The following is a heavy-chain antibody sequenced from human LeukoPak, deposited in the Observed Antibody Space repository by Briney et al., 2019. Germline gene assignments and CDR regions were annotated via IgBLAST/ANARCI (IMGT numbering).Heavy chain of an antibody. CDR2: IYYSGST. V-gene: IGHV4-39*07. CDR3: ARDGGRHYSGSGSYDYYFDY. CDR1: ACSISSSSYY. Sequence: SQTLSLTSTVSACSISSSSYYWGWIRHPPRKGLEWIGAIYYSGSTNYNPSLKSRVTISVDTSKNQFSLKLSSVTAADTAVYYCARDGGRHYSGSGSYDYYFDYWGQGTLVTVSS. D-gene: IGHD3-10*01. J-gene: IGHJ4*02.